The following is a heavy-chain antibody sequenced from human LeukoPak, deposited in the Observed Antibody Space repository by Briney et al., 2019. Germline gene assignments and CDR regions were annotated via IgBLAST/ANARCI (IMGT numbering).Heavy chain of an antibody. V-gene: IGHV4-59*08. Sequence: SETLSLTCTVSGGSTSSYYWSWIRQPPGKGLEWIGYIYYSGSTNYNPSLKSRVTISVDTSKNQFSLKLSSVTAADTAVYYCASRGHAFDIWGQGTMVTVSS. CDR1: GGSTSSYY. D-gene: IGHD1-26*01. CDR3: ASRGHAFDI. CDR2: IYYSGST. J-gene: IGHJ3*02.